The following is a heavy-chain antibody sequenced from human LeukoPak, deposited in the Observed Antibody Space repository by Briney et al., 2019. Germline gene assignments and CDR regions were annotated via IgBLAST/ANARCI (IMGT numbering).Heavy chain of an antibody. Sequence: SETLSLTCAVYGGSFRGYYWSWIRQPPGKGGEWIGEINHSGSTNYNPSLKSRVTISVDTSKNQFSLKLSSVTAADTAVYYCARERRVLRFLEWLPYPYYFDYWGQGTLVTVSS. CDR3: ARERRVLRFLEWLPYPYYFDY. D-gene: IGHD3-3*01. V-gene: IGHV4-34*01. J-gene: IGHJ4*02. CDR2: INHSGST. CDR1: GGSFRGYY.